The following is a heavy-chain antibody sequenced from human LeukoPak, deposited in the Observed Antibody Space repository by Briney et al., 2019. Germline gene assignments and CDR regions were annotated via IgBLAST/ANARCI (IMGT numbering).Heavy chain of an antibody. Sequence: SRSLSLTCTVSGGSISSGDYYWSWRRQPPGKCLEWIGYIYYSGSTYYNPSLKSRVTISVDTSKPQFSLKLSSGTAADTAVYYCARVPWYYYGMDVWGQGTTVTVSS. CDR1: GGSISSGDYY. V-gene: IGHV4-30-4*01. CDR2: IYYSGST. J-gene: IGHJ6*02. CDR3: ARVPWYYYGMDV.